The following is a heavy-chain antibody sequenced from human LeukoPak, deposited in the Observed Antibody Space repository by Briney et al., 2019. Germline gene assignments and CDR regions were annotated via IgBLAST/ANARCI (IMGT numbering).Heavy chain of an antibody. CDR1: GGSISSSNYY. CDR2: IYYDGSS. Sequence: KPSETLSLTCTVSGGSISSSNYYWGWVRQPPGKGLEWIGNIYYDGSSYYNPSLKSRVTISVDTPEKQFSLKLNSVTAADTAVYYCARWDSYMVDFDYWGQGALVTVSS. CDR3: ARWDSYMVDFDY. V-gene: IGHV4-39*01. D-gene: IGHD2-15*01. J-gene: IGHJ4*02.